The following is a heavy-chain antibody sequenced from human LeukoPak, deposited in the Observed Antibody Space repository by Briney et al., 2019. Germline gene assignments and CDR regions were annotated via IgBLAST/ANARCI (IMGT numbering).Heavy chain of an antibody. V-gene: IGHV3-30*18. J-gene: IGHJ4*02. CDR2: ISYDGSNK. D-gene: IGHD3-22*01. Sequence: GGSLRLSCVASGFTFDNYWMHWVRQAPGKGLEWVAVISYDGSNKCYADSVKGRFTISRDNSKNTLYLQMNSLRAEDTAVYYCAKDPLSTNSSVYWAYGGREPLATVSS. CDR3: AKDPLSTNSSVYWAY. CDR1: GFTFDNYW.